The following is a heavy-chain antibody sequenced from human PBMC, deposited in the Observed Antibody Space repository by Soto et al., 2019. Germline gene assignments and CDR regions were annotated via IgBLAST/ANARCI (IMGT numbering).Heavy chain of an antibody. D-gene: IGHD3-10*01. V-gene: IGHV3-48*03. Sequence: ALRLSCAPSGFTFSSYELNSVRQAPVKVLEWVSYISSSGSKIYYSDSVKGRFTISRDNAKNSLYLQMNSLRAEYKAVYYCARVPHRGLGYWGQGTMVRVSS. CDR2: ISSSGSKI. J-gene: IGHJ4*02. CDR1: GFTFSSYE. CDR3: ARVPHRGLGY.